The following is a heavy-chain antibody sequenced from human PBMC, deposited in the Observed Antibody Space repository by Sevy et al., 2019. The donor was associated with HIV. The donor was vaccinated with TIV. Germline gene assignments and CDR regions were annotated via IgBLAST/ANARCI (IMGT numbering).Heavy chain of an antibody. V-gene: IGHV3-48*03. J-gene: IGHJ4*02. CDR2: ISNSGSTI. D-gene: IGHD4-17*01. CDR3: ARDLPPSATTVPHFDY. Sequence: GGSLRLSCTASGFTFSSYEMNWVRQAPGKGLEWVSYISNSGSTIHYSDSVKGRFTISRDNAKNSLYLQMNSLRVEDTAVYYCARDLPPSATTVPHFDYWGRGTLVTVSS. CDR1: GFTFSSYE.